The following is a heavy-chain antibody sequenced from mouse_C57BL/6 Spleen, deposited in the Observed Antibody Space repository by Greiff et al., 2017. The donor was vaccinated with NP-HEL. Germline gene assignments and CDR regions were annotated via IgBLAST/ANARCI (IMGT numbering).Heavy chain of an antibody. Sequence: EVQLQESGPGLVKPSQSLSLTCSVTGYSITSGYYWNWIRQFPGNKLEWMGYISYDGSNNYNPSLKNRISITRDTSKNQFFLKLNSVTTEDTATYYCGGEDIYYGYDGFAYRGQGTLVTVSA. CDR2: ISYDGSN. V-gene: IGHV3-6*01. CDR1: GYSITSGYY. CDR3: GGEDIYYGYDGFAY. D-gene: IGHD2-2*01. J-gene: IGHJ3*01.